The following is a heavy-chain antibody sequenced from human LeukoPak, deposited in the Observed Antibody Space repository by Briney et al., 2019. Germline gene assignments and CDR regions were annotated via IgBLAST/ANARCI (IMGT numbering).Heavy chain of an antibody. J-gene: IGHJ4*02. Sequence: ASVKVSCKASGYTFTGYYMHWVRQAPGQGLEWMGWINPNSGGTNYAQKFQGRVTMTRDTSISTAYMELSRLRSDDTAVYYCARDPAGTGEGYSNYPDYWGQGTLVTVSS. CDR1: GYTFTGYY. D-gene: IGHD4-4*01. CDR3: ARDPAGTGEGYSNYPDY. CDR2: INPNSGGT. V-gene: IGHV1-2*02.